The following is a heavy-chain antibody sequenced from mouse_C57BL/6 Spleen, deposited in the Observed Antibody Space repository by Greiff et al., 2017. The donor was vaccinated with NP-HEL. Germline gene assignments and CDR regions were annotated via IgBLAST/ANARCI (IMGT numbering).Heavy chain of an antibody. V-gene: IGHV1-85*01. CDR3: ARGVTTVVAPYAMDY. CDR2: IYPRDGST. Sequence: VQLQQSGPELVKPGASVKLSCKASGYTFTSYDINWVKQRPGQGLEWIGWIYPRDGSTKYNEKFKGKATLTVDTSSSTAYMELHSLTSEDSAVYFCARGVTTVVAPYAMDYWGQGTSVTVSS. J-gene: IGHJ4*01. CDR1: GYTFTSYD. D-gene: IGHD1-1*01.